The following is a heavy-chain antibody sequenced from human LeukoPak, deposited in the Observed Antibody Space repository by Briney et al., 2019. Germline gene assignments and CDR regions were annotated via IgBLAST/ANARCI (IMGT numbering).Heavy chain of an antibody. CDR3: ARAPVTSCRGAFCYPFDY. V-gene: IGHV3-23*01. CDR1: GFPLSSYA. CDR2: TSSSDAGV. J-gene: IGHJ4*02. D-gene: IGHD2-15*01. Sequence: GGSLRLSCAASGFPLSSYAMSWVRQGPRKGLEWVAATSSSDAGVYHADSVRGRFTISRDNSKNTLYLQMNSLGVEDAAVYYCARAPVTSCRGAFCYPFDYWGQGTLVTVSS.